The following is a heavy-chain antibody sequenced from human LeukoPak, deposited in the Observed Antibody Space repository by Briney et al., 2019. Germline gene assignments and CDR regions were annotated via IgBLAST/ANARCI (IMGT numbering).Heavy chain of an antibody. CDR2: IYSGGGT. J-gene: IGHJ4*02. D-gene: IGHD3-22*01. Sequence: GGSLRLSCAASGFSVSNNDMSWVRQAPGKGLEWVSVIYSGGGTYYADSVKGRFTISRDNSKNTLYLQMNSLRAEDTAVYYCARGTHYYDSSGYLDYWGQGTLVTVSS. CDR3: ARGTHYYDSSGYLDY. V-gene: IGHV3-66*01. CDR1: GFSVSNND.